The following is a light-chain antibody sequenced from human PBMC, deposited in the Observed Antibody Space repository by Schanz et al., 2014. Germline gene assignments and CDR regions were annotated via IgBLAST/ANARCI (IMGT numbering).Light chain of an antibody. Sequence: QSALTQPASVSGSPGQSITISCTRASSDGSLFYASWYQQHPGKVPKLMIYDVSNRPSGVSNRISGSKSGNTASLTISGVQAEDEADYYCCSYAGSSTWVFGGGTKLTVL. J-gene: IGLJ3*02. CDR1: SSDGSLFY. CDR3: CSYAGSSTWV. V-gene: IGLV2-23*02. CDR2: DVS.